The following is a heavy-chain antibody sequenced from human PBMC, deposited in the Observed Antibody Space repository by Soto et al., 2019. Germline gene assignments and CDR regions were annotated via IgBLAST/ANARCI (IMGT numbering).Heavy chain of an antibody. J-gene: IGHJ6*02. D-gene: IGHD3-3*01. Sequence: ASVKVSCKASGYTFTSYDINWVRQATGQGLEWMGWMSPNSGNTGYAQKFQGRVTMTRNTSISTAYMELSSLRSEDTAVYYCARRLSYYDFWSGYYYYYGMDVWGQGTTVTVSS. V-gene: IGHV1-8*01. CDR3: ARRLSYYDFWSGYYYYYGMDV. CDR2: MSPNSGNT. CDR1: GYTFTSYD.